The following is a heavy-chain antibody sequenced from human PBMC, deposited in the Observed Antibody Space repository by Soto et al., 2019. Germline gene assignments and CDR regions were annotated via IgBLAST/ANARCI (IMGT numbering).Heavy chain of an antibody. Sequence: GASVNVSCKASGYTFTSYDINLVRQATGQGLEXMGWXNXNXGXTXYXXXXQGRVTMTRNTSISTAYMELSSLRSEDTAVYYCARVYYYDSCLDYWGQGTLVTVSS. D-gene: IGHD3-22*01. CDR3: ARVYYYDSCLDY. J-gene: IGHJ4*02. CDR2: XNXNXGXT. CDR1: GYTFTSYD. V-gene: IGHV1-8*01.